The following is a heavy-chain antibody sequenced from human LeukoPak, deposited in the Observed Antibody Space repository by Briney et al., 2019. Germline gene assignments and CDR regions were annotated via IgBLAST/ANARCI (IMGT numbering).Heavy chain of an antibody. CDR2: IYPGDSDT. V-gene: IGHV5-51*01. J-gene: IGHJ3*02. D-gene: IGHD6-19*01. Sequence: GESLKISCKGSGYSFTSYWIGWVRQMPGKGLEWMGIIYPGDSDTRYSPSFQGQVTISADKSISTAYLQWSSLKASDTAMYYCASPGSSGWYLNALDIWGQGTMVTVSS. CDR1: GYSFTSYW. CDR3: ASPGSSGWYLNALDI.